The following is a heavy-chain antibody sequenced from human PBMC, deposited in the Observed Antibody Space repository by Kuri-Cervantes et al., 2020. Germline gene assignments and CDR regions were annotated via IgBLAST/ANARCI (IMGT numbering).Heavy chain of an antibody. D-gene: IGHD6-13*01. CDR2: IYYSGST. V-gene: IGHV4-39*01. CDR3: ARPIIAAATDAFDI. Sequence: SETLSLTCAVSGGSISSSSYYWGWIRQPPGKGLEWIGSIYYSGSTYYNPSLKSRVTISVDTSKNQFSLKLSSVTAADTAVYYCARPIIAAATDAFDIWGQGTMVTVSS. CDR1: GGSISSSSYY. J-gene: IGHJ3*02.